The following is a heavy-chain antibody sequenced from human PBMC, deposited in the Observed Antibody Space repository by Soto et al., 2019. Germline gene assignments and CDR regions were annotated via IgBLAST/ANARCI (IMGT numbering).Heavy chain of an antibody. Sequence: PSETLSLTCAVSGYSISSGYYWGWIRQPPGKGLEWIGSIYHSGSTYYNPSLKSRVTISVDTSKNQFSLKLSSVTAADTAVYYCARAEWDVATGEVVTPDYYYYGMDVWGQGTTVTVSS. CDR2: IYHSGST. J-gene: IGHJ6*02. CDR3: ARAEWDVATGEVVTPDYYYYGMDV. D-gene: IGHD5-12*01. V-gene: IGHV4-38-2*01. CDR1: GYSISSGYY.